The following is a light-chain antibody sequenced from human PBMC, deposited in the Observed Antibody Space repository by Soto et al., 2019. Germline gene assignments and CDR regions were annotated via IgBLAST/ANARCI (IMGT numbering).Light chain of an antibody. CDR2: DAS. CDR3: QQLFDSPIT. Sequence: DIQMTQSPSTLSASVGDRVTITCRASQSISGWLAWYQQKPGKAPKLLIYDASSLESGVPSRFSGSGSGTEFTLTISSLQPDDFATYYCQQLFDSPITFGQGTRLEIK. V-gene: IGKV1-5*01. CDR1: QSISGW. J-gene: IGKJ5*01.